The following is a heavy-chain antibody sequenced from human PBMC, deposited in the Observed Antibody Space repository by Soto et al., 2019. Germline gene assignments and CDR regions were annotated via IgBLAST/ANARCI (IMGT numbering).Heavy chain of an antibody. V-gene: IGHV4-59*01. D-gene: IGHD6-25*01. CDR3: ARGRISAAANWFDP. CDR1: SGSISTYY. Sequence: QVQLQESGPGLVKPSETLSLTCTVSSGSISTYYWSWIRRPPGKGLEWIGCVDNSGNTDYNTSLKSRVTISVDTSMNQFALKMNSMTAADTAVYYCARGRISAAANWFDPWGQGTLVTVSS. CDR2: VDNSGNT. J-gene: IGHJ5*02.